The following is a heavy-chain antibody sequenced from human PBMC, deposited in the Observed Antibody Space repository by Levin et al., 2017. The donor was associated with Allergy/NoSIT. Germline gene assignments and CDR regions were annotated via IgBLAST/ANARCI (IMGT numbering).Heavy chain of an antibody. CDR1: GFTFSSYG. Sequence: PGGSLRLSCAASGFTFSSYGMHWVRQAPGKGLEWVAVISYDGSNKYYADSVKGRFTISRDNSKNTLYLQMNSLRAEDTAVYYCAAAEVGALTFDYWGQGTLVTVSS. V-gene: IGHV3-30*03. D-gene: IGHD1-26*01. CDR2: ISYDGSNK. CDR3: AAAEVGALTFDY. J-gene: IGHJ4*02.